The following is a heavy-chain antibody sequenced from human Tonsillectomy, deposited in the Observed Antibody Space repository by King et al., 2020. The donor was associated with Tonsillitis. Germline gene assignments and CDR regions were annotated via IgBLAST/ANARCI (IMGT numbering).Heavy chain of an antibody. V-gene: IGHV4-39*01. CDR2: MVYSVSI. CDR3: ARHGSFRAVGL. J-gene: IGHJ2*01. Sequence: QLQESVPGLVKPSETLSLTCSVSGGSISSSSFYWGWIRQPPWKGLEWIWRMVYSVSIYYNPSLKSRVTISVDKSKNHFPLELTSVTAADTAVYYCARHGSFRAVGLWGRGTLVTVSS. D-gene: IGHD3-10*01. CDR1: GGSISSSSFY.